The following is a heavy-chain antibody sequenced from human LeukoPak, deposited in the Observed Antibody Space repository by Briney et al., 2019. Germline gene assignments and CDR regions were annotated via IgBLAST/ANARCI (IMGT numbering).Heavy chain of an antibody. V-gene: IGHV1-2*02. Sequence: ASVKVSCKPSGYTFTGYYMHWVRQAPGQGLEWMGWINPNSGGTNYAQQFQGRVTMTGDTSISTAYMELSSLNSDDTAVYYCARDRQFWSGRDVFGFWGQGTMVGVSS. CDR2: INPNSGGT. CDR1: GYTFTGYY. CDR3: ARDRQFWSGRDVFGF. J-gene: IGHJ3*01. D-gene: IGHD3-3*01.